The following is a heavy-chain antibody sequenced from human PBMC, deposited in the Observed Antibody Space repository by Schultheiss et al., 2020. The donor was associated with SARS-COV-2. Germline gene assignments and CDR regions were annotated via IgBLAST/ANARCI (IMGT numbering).Heavy chain of an antibody. CDR1: GGSISSYY. CDR3: ARGVRQYSSGWYVYYGMDV. CDR2: IYLSGDT. V-gene: IGHV4-4*07. D-gene: IGHD6-19*01. J-gene: IGHJ6*02. Sequence: SETLSLTCTVSGGSISSYYWSWIRQPAGKGLEWIGRIYLSGDTNYNPSLKSRVTISVDTSKNQFSLKLSSVTAADTAVYYCARGVRQYSSGWYVYYGMDVWGQGTTVTVSS.